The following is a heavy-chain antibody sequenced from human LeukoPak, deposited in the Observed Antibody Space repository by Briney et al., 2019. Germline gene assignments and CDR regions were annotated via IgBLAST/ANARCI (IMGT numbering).Heavy chain of an antibody. J-gene: IGHJ4*02. CDR1: GGSISSYY. V-gene: IGHV4-59*01. CDR3: AREGPYCSSTSCYPER. CDR2: IYYSGST. D-gene: IGHD2-2*01. Sequence: PSETLSLTCTVSGGSISSYYWSWIRQPPGKGLEWIGYIYYSGSTNYNPSLKSRVTISVDTSKNQFSLKLSSVTAADTAVYYCAREGPYCSSTSCYPERWGQGTLVTVSS.